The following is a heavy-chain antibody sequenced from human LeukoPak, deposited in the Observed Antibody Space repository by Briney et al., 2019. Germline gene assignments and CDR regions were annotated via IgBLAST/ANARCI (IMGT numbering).Heavy chain of an antibody. V-gene: IGHV4-34*01. CDR3: ARAFSGYYLVDY. J-gene: IGHJ4*02. CDR2: INHSGST. D-gene: IGHD3-22*01. CDR1: GGSISGYY. Sequence: SETLSLTCTVSGGSISGYYWSWIRQPPGKGLEWIGEINHSGSTNYNPSLKSRVTISVDTSKNQFSLKLSSVTAADTAVYYCARAFSGYYLVDYWGQGTLVTVSS.